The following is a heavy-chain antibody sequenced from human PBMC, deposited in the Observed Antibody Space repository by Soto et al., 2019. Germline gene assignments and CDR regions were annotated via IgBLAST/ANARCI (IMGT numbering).Heavy chain of an antibody. CDR3: VRGGFLSHDHVIIAPATLGFDP. V-gene: IGHV1-8*01. CDR2: MNPNRTNT. D-gene: IGHD2-2*01. CDR1: GYTFTTYD. Sequence: GSSVKVSCKASGYTFTTYDINWVRQAPGQGLEWMGWMNPNRTNTGYAEKFQGRVTMTRDTSISTANMEISSLRYDDTAVYYCVRGGFLSHDHVIIAPATLGFDPWGQGTLVTVSS. J-gene: IGHJ5*02.